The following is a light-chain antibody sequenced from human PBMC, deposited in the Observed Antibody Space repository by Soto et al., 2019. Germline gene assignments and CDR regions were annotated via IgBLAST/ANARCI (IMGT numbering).Light chain of an antibody. J-gene: IGKJ1*01. CDR1: QSISTW. CDR3: QQYNSYSPT. V-gene: IGKV1-5*03. Sequence: IQLTQSPSSLSASVGDRVTITCRASQSISTWLAWYQQEPGKAPKLLIHKASSLQSGVPSRFSGSGSGTDFTLTISSLHPDDFATYYCQQYNSYSPTFGQGTKVDSK. CDR2: KAS.